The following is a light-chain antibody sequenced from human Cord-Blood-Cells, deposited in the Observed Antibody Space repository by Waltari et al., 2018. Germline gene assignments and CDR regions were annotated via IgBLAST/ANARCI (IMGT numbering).Light chain of an antibody. CDR1: QGISSY. V-gene: IGKV1-8*01. Sequence: AIRMTQSPYSFSASTGERVTITCRASQGISSYLAWYQQKPGKAPKLLIYAASTLQIEVPSMFSGSGSGTDFTLTISCLQSEDFATYYCQQYYSYPFTFGPWTKVDIK. CDR2: AAS. J-gene: IGKJ3*01. CDR3: QQYYSYPFT.